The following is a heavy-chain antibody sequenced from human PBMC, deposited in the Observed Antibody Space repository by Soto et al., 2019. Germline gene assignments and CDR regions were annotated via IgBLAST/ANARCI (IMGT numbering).Heavy chain of an antibody. Sequence: QITLKESGPTLLKPTQTLTLTCTFSGFSLRSLGMAVGWIRQPPGRALEWVALIYWDDEERYSPSLQSRLTITTDTSKNHVVLTMTTMDPVDTATYYCARRYDSSFDFWGQGIPVTVSS. J-gene: IGHJ4*02. D-gene: IGHD6-6*01. V-gene: IGHV2-5*02. CDR2: IYWDDEE. CDR3: ARRYDSSFDF. CDR1: GFSLRSLGMA.